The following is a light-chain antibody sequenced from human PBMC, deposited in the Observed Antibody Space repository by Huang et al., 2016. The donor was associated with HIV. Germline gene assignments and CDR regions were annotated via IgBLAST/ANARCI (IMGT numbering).Light chain of an antibody. CDR1: QGSANY. CDR3: QGYNSAPFT. J-gene: IGKJ3*01. Sequence: DIQMTQSPTSLSASVGDRVTITCRASQGSANYLAWYQQKPGKVPQLLIYASSTLQSGVPSRFSGSGSVTDFTLTISSLQPEDVATYYCQGYNSAPFTFGPGTKVDLK. CDR2: ASS. V-gene: IGKV1-27*01.